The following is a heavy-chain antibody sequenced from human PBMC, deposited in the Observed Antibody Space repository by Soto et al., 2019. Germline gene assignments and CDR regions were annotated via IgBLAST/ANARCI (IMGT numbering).Heavy chain of an antibody. CDR1: GYTYPSCR. J-gene: IGHJ6*02. Sequence: ASVNVSCKSSGYTYPSCRISWVRHAPGQGLECMGWISAYNGNTNYAQKLQGRVTMTTDTSTSTAYMELRSLRSDDTAVYYCATSGYDFWSGYPPLDYYYGMDVWGQGTTVTVSS. V-gene: IGHV1-18*01. D-gene: IGHD3-3*01. CDR3: ATSGYDFWSGYPPLDYYYGMDV. CDR2: ISAYNGNT.